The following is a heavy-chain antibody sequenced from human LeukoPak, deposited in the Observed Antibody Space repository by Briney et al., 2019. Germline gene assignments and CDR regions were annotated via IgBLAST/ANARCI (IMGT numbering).Heavy chain of an antibody. CDR1: AFTFSSYW. D-gene: IGHD2-15*01. V-gene: IGHV3-74*01. Sequence: GGSLRLSCAASAFTFSSYWMHWVRQAPGKGLVGVSRSNSDGSSTSYADSVKGRFTISRDNAKNTLYLQMNSLRAEDTAMYYCARGSDCSGGSCYSYWYFDLWGRGTLVTVSS. CDR3: ARGSDCSGGSCYSYWYFDL. CDR2: SNSDGSST. J-gene: IGHJ2*01.